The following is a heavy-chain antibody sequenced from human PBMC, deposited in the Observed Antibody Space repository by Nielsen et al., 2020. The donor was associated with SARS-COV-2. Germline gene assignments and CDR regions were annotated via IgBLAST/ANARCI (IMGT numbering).Heavy chain of an antibody. Sequence: ASVKVSCKASGYNFTSYSINWVRQAPGQGLEWMGWISAYNGYTNYAQKLQGRVTMTTDTSTSTAYMELRSLRSDDTAVYYCARDGLRITIFGVVDYFDYWGQGTLVTVSS. CDR2: ISAYNGYT. CDR3: ARDGLRITIFGVVDYFDY. V-gene: IGHV1-18*01. D-gene: IGHD3-3*01. J-gene: IGHJ4*02. CDR1: GYNFTSYS.